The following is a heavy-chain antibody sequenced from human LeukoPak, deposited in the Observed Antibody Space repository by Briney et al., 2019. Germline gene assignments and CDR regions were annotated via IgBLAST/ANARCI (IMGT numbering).Heavy chain of an antibody. CDR2: IRFDGSNR. Sequence: GGSLRLFCAASGHTFSTFGMHWVRQAPGKGLEWVAFIRFDGSNRYYAESLKGRFTTSRDNSKNTLYLQMNSPRAEDTAIYFCAKGGYYFDYWGQGALVIVSS. J-gene: IGHJ4*02. CDR3: AKGGYYFDY. CDR1: GHTFSTFG. V-gene: IGHV3-30*02.